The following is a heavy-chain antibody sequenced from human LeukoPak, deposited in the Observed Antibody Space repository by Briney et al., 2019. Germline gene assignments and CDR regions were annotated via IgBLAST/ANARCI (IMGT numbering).Heavy chain of an antibody. CDR3: ARDQRGYTYGPTQEFDP. CDR2: IRYDGSNK. V-gene: IGHV3-33*01. J-gene: IGHJ5*02. Sequence: GGSLRLSCAASGFTFSSYGMHWVRQAPGKGLEWVAVIRYDGSNKYYADFVKGRFTISRDNSKNTLFLQMNSLRAEDTAVYYCARDQRGYTYGPTQEFDPWGQGTLVTVSS. D-gene: IGHD5-18*01. CDR1: GFTFSSYG.